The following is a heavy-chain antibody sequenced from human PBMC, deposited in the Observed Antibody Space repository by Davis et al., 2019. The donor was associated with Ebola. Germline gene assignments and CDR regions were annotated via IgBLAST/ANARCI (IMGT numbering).Heavy chain of an antibody. V-gene: IGHV3-23*01. J-gene: IGHJ3*02. CDR2: IGGSGDST. CDR1: GFTFSSYA. D-gene: IGHD2-8*01. Sequence: GESLKISCAASGFTFSSYAMNWVRRAPGKGLEWVSGIGGSGDSTHYADSVKGRFTISRDNSKNTLFLQMTSLRADDTAVYYWAKDEIMLDAFDIWGQGTMVTVSS. CDR3: AKDEIMLDAFDI.